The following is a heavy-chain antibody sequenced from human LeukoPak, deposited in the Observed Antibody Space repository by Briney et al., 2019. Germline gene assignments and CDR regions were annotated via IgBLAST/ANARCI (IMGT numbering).Heavy chain of an antibody. J-gene: IGHJ4*02. V-gene: IGHV3-30*18. CDR2: ISYDGSNK. D-gene: IGHD4-23*01. CDR3: AKDGDATVVSVFDY. Sequence: PGGSLRLSCAASGFTFSSYGMHWVRQAPGKGLEWVAVISYDGSNKYYADSVKGRFTISRDNAKNSLYLQMNSLRAEDTALYYCAKDGDATVVSVFDYWGQGTLVTVSS. CDR1: GFTFSSYG.